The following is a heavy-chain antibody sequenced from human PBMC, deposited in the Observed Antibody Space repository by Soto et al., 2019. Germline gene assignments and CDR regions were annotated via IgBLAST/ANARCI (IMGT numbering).Heavy chain of an antibody. D-gene: IGHD4-17*01. CDR1: GGSIISYY. Sequence: SETRALTGTVSGGSIISYYWSLIRQPPGKGLEWIGYIYYSGSTNYNPSLKSRVTISVDTSKNQFSLKLSSVTAADTAVYYGARRYGASLDYWGQGTLVTVSS. CDR3: ARRYGASLDY. J-gene: IGHJ4*02. V-gene: IGHV4-59*01. CDR2: IYYSGST.